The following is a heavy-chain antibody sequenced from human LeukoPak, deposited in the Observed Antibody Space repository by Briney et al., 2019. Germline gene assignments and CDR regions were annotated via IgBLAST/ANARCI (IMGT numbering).Heavy chain of an antibody. CDR2: ISSSSSYT. CDR3: ARDGNCSGGSCYSRWYFDL. D-gene: IGHD2-15*01. Sequence: PGGSLRLSCAASGFTFSDYYMSCIRQAPGKGLEWVSYISSSSSYTNYADSVKGRFTISRDNAKNSLYLQMNSLRAEDTAVYYCARDGNCSGGSCYSRWYFDLWGRGTLVTVSS. CDR1: GFTFSDYY. J-gene: IGHJ2*01. V-gene: IGHV3-11*06.